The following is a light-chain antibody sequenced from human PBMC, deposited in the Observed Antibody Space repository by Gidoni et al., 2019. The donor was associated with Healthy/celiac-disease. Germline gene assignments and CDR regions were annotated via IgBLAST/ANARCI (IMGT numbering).Light chain of an antibody. CDR1: SLRSYY. V-gene: IGLV3-19*01. CDR3: NSRDSSGNHPHVV. Sequence: SSELTQDSAVSVALGQTVRITCQGDSLRSYYASWYQQKPGQAPVLVIYGTNNRPSGIPDRFSGSSSGNTASLTITGAQAEDEADYYCNSRDSSGNHPHVVFGGGTKLTVL. CDR2: GTN. J-gene: IGLJ2*01.